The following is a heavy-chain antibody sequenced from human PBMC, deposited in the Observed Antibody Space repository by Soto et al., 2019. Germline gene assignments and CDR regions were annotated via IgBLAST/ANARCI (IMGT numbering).Heavy chain of an antibody. Sequence: EVQLLESGGNLVQPGGSLRLSCAAVGFTFSNSGMSWVRQAPGRGLEWVSTISGGGERTYYADSERGRFTISRDNSKDTLYVQLNSLRAEDTAIYYCTRGFIIRYSYYYYFSVWGKGATVTVSS. CDR2: ISGGGERT. CDR1: GFTFSNSG. D-gene: IGHD3-16*02. J-gene: IGHJ6*03. CDR3: TRGFIIRYSYYYYFSV. V-gene: IGHV3-23*01.